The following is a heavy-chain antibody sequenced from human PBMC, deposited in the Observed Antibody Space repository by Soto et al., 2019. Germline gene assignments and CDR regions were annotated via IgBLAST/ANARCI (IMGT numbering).Heavy chain of an antibody. CDR2: ISGSGGNT. V-gene: IGHV3-23*01. CDR1: GFSFSSYA. J-gene: IGHJ4*02. Sequence: EVQLLESGGDLVQPGGSLRLSCATSGFSFSSYAMSWVRQAPGKGLVWVSAISGSGGNTFYANSVRGRFTISRDNFENTLYLQMSSLRADDTALYYCAKDYGLGGGSCYPYWGQGTLVTVSS. CDR3: AKDYGLGGGSCYPY. D-gene: IGHD2-15*01.